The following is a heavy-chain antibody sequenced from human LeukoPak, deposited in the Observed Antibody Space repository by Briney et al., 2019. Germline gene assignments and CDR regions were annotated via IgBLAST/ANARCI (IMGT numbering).Heavy chain of an antibody. D-gene: IGHD5-12*01. J-gene: IGHJ4*02. CDR1: GFTFSDYY. Sequence: SGGSLRLSCAASGFTFSDYYMSWIRQAPGKGLEWVAYITSSGDDIYYADSVKGRFTISRDNAKNALFLRMGSLRVEDTATYYCASGIVATSGDFWGQGTLVSVSS. CDR3: ASGIVATSGDF. CDR2: ITSSGDDI. V-gene: IGHV3-11*01.